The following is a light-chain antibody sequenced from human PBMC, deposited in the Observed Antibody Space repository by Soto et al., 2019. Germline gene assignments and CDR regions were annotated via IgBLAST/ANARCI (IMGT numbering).Light chain of an antibody. CDR3: LQYNNWLT. V-gene: IGKV3D-15*01. Sequence: EIVMTQSPATLSVSPGERATLSCRASQSVSSNLAWYQQKPGQAPRLLIYGASIRATGIPARFSGSGSGTEFTLTITSLQSEDFAVYYCLQYNNWLTFGGGTKVEIK. J-gene: IGKJ4*01. CDR2: GAS. CDR1: QSVSSN.